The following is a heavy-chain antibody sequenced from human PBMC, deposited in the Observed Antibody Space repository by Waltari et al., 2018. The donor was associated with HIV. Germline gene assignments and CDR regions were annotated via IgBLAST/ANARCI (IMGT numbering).Heavy chain of an antibody. CDR2: IWYDGSNK. CDR1: GFTFSSYG. CDR3: ARDQRYSGYGMDV. J-gene: IGHJ6*02. V-gene: IGHV3-33*01. Sequence: QVQLVESGGGVVQPGRSLRLSCAASGFTFSSYGMHWVRQAPGKGLGWVAVIWYDGSNKYYADSVKGRFTISRDNSKNTLYLQMNSLRAEDTAVYYCARDQRYSGYGMDVWGQGTTVTVSS. D-gene: IGHD1-26*01.